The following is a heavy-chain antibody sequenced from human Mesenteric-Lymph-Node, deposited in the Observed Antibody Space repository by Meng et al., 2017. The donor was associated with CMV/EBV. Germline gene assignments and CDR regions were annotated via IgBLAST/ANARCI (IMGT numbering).Heavy chain of an antibody. CDR3: ARDLARF. J-gene: IGHJ4*02. CDR2: INPNSGGT. Sequence: VKVVESGAAVKKPGASVKVPCKASGYTFTGYYMHWVRQAPGHGLEWMGRINPNSGGTNYAQKFQGRFTLTRDTSISTAYMELSRLGSDDTAVYYCARDLARFWGQGTLVTVSS. V-gene: IGHV1-2*06. CDR1: GYTFTGYY.